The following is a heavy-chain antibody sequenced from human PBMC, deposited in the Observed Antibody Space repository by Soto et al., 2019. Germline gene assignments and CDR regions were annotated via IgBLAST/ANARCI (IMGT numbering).Heavy chain of an antibody. J-gene: IGHJ4*02. Sequence: PSETLSLTCAVYGGSFSGYYWSWIRQPPGKGLEWIGEINHSGSTNYNPSLKSRVTISVDTSKNQFSLKLSSVTAADTAVYYCARGLGFGVVTPPGPHDYWGQGTLVTVSS. CDR2: INHSGST. D-gene: IGHD3-3*01. CDR1: GGSFSGYY. V-gene: IGHV4-34*01. CDR3: ARGLGFGVVTPPGPHDY.